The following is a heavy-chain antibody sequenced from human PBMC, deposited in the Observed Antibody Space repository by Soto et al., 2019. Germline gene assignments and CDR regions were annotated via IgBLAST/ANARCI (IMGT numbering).Heavy chain of an antibody. CDR1: GGTFSSYP. Sequence: SVNLSCKTSGGTFSSYPIGWVRQDPGQGLEWMGGIIPIFGTANYAQKFQGRVTITADKSTSTAYMELSSLRSEDTAVYYCARAVEKLEPNYTWFDPWGQGTLVTVSS. J-gene: IGHJ5*02. D-gene: IGHD1-1*01. V-gene: IGHV1-69*06. CDR2: IIPIFGTA. CDR3: ARAVEKLEPNYTWFDP.